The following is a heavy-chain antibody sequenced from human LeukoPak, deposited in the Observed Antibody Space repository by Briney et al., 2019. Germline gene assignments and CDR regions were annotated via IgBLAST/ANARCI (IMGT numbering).Heavy chain of an antibody. CDR1: GFTFSSYA. Sequence: GRSLRLSCAASGFTFSSYAMHWVRQAPGKGLEWVAVILYDGSNKYYADSVKGRFTISRDNSKNTLYLQMNSLRAEDTAVYYCARPMTTVTTYYYYYGMDVWGQGTTVTVSS. CDR3: ARPMTTVTTYYYYYGMDV. D-gene: IGHD4-11*01. CDR2: ILYDGSNK. J-gene: IGHJ6*02. V-gene: IGHV3-30-3*01.